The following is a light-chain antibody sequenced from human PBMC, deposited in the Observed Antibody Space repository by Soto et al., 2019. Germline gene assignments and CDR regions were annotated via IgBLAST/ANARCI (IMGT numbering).Light chain of an antibody. CDR3: VLYRGSGISM. CDR1: SGSVSTDNY. Sequence: QAVVTQEPSLSVSPAGTVTLTCGLNSGSVSTDNYPSWYQHTPGQTPRTLIYSTDTRSSGVPDRFSGSILGNKAALTITGAQADDECDYYCVLYRGSGISMFGGGTKLTVL. J-gene: IGLJ3*02. V-gene: IGLV8-61*01. CDR2: STD.